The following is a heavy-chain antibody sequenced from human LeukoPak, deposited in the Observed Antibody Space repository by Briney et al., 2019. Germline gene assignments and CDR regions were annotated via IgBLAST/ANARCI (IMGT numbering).Heavy chain of an antibody. CDR1: GFTFAGYA. V-gene: IGHV3-23*01. Sequence: GGSLRLSCAASGFTFAGYAMSWVRQAPGKGLEWVSTISGSGGSTYYADSVKGRFTISRDNSKNTLYLQMNSLRGEDTAVYNCAKDSDSSGYYPFDYWGQGTLVTVSS. CDR2: ISGSGGST. D-gene: IGHD3-22*01. CDR3: AKDSDSSGYYPFDY. J-gene: IGHJ4*02.